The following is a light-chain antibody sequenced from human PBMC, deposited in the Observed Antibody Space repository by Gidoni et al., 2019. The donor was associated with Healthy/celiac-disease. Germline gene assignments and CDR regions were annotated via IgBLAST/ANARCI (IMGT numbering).Light chain of an antibody. V-gene: IGKV3-20*01. J-gene: IGKJ2*01. Sequence: EIVLTQSPGTLSLSLGERATLSCRASQSVSSSYLAWYQQKPGQAPRLLIYGASSRATGIPDRFSGSGSGTDFTLTISRLEPEDFAGYYCQKLNTFGQGTKLEIK. CDR2: GAS. CDR3: QKLNT. CDR1: QSVSSSY.